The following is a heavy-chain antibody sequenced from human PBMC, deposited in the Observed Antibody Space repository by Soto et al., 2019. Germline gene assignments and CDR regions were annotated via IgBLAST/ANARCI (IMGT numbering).Heavy chain of an antibody. J-gene: IGHJ3*02. CDR3: EKDWAGTAVADGDAFDI. CDR1: GFTFSSYA. CDR2: ISGSGGST. Sequence: PGGSLRLSCVASGFTFSSYAMSWVRQAPGKGLEWVSAISGSGGSTYYADSVKGRFTISRDNSKNTLYLKMNSLRAEDTAVYYCEKDWAGTAVADGDAFDIWGQGTMVTVSS. V-gene: IGHV3-23*01. D-gene: IGHD6-19*01.